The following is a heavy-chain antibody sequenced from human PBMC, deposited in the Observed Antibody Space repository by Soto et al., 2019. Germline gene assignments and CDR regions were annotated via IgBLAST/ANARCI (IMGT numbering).Heavy chain of an antibody. Sequence: GGSLRLCCAASGSTFSSYAMSWVRQAPGKGLEWVSAISGSGGSTYYADSVKGRFTISRDNSKNTLYLQMNGLRAEDTAVYYCAADDFWSGSLYWGQGTLVTVSS. CDR2: ISGSGGST. D-gene: IGHD3-3*01. CDR3: AADDFWSGSLY. J-gene: IGHJ4*02. V-gene: IGHV3-23*01. CDR1: GSTFSSYA.